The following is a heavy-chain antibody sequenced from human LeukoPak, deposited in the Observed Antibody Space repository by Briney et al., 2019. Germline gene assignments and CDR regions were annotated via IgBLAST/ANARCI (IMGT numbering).Heavy chain of an antibody. V-gene: IGHV3-48*04. J-gene: IGHJ6*04. CDR2: ISATGSTT. Sequence: GGSLRLSCAASGFTFNNYWLTWVRQAPGKGLESVSLISATGSTTYYAESVRGRFTISRDNAKNSLYLQMNSLRAEDTAVYYCAELGITMIGGVWGKGTTVTISS. CDR1: GFTFNNYW. CDR3: AELGITMIGGV. D-gene: IGHD3-10*02.